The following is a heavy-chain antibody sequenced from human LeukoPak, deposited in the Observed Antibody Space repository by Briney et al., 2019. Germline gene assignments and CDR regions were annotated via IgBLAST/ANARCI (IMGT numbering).Heavy chain of an antibody. V-gene: IGHV4-34*01. CDR3: APRGDIEHSYVYGKWFDP. CDR1: GGSFSAYY. Sequence: SETLSLTCAVYGGSFSAYYWTWIRQPPGKGLEWIGEINHSGSSNYNSSLRSRVTISVDTSYEQFSLRLSSVTAADTAVYYCAPRGDIEHSYVYGKWFDPWGQGTRVTVSS. CDR2: INHSGSS. J-gene: IGHJ5*02. D-gene: IGHD5-18*01.